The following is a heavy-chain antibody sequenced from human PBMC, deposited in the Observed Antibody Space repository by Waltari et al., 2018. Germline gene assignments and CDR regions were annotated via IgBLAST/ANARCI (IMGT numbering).Heavy chain of an antibody. V-gene: IGHV3-30-3*01. Sequence: QAQLVPSGGGVVQPGSSLRLSCPASGFPFLSERWNWLRQPPGKGLGWVAARAYDGSNKHYADTLKGRFNSSRENTKNTLHLQMDSLRPEDTAVYYCARNGDYYDSAAYYRPWGQGTLVTVSS. D-gene: IGHD3-22*01. CDR2: RAYDGSNK. CDR3: ARNGDYYDSAAYYRP. J-gene: IGHJ4*02. CDR1: GFPFLSER.